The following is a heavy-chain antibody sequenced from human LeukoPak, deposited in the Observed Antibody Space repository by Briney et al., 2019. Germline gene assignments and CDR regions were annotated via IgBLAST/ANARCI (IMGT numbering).Heavy chain of an antibody. CDR3: ARGYTYFDY. CDR1: GFIFSSYW. D-gene: IGHD5-12*01. CDR2: IKQDGSEK. V-gene: IGHV3-7*04. Sequence: GGSLRLSCAASGFIFSSYWMSWVRQAPGKGLEWVANIKQDGSEKYYVDSVKGRFTISRDNAKNSLYLQMSSLRAEDTAVYYCARGYTYFDYWGQGTLVTVSS. J-gene: IGHJ4*02.